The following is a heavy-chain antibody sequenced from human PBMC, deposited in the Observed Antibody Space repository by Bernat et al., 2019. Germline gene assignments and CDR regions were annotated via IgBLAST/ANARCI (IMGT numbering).Heavy chain of an antibody. V-gene: IGHV4-59*08. J-gene: IGHJ4*02. D-gene: IGHD3-10*01. CDR3: ARIHYYGSGTIPPYFDY. CDR1: GDSITTYY. CDR2: IYHSGSA. Sequence: QVQLQESGPGLVKPSETLSLTCTVSGDSITTYYWSWIRQPPGKGLEYIGYIYHSGSANYNPSLKSRVTISVDTSKNQFSLKLSYVTAADTAVYYCARIHYYGSGTIPPYFDYWGQGTLVTVSS.